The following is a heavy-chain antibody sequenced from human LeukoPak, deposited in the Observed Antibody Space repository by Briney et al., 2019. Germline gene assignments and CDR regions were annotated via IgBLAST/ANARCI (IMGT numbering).Heavy chain of an antibody. D-gene: IGHD6-19*01. CDR1: GFTFSTYW. Sequence: PGGSLRLSCAASGFTFSTYWMSWVRQAPGKGLEWVANIQQGGGEKYYVDSVKGRFTISRDNAKNSLYLQMNSLRAEDTAAYYCARVGSGWAFDYWGQGTPVTVSS. CDR2: IQQGGGEK. J-gene: IGHJ4*02. V-gene: IGHV3-7*04. CDR3: ARVGSGWAFDY.